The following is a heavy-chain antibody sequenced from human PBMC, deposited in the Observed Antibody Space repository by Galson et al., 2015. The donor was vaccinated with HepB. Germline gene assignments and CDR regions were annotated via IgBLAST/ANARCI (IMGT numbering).Heavy chain of an antibody. D-gene: IGHD4/OR15-4a*01. Sequence: SLRLSCAASGFIFTSNALSWVRQAPGKGLEWVAVILYDGSNKYYADSVKGRFTISRDNSKNTLYLQMNSLRAEDTAVYYCARVRDYGLGDAFDIWGQGTMVTVSS. J-gene: IGHJ3*02. CDR2: ILYDGSNK. CDR1: GFIFTSNA. CDR3: ARVRDYGLGDAFDI. V-gene: IGHV3-30*19.